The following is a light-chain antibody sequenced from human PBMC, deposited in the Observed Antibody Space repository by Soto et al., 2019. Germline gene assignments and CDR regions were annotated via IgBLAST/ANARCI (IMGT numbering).Light chain of an antibody. CDR2: EVS. Sequence: QSALTQPASVSGSPGQSITISCTGTSSDIGYYDSVSWYQQHPGKAPKLLIYEVSKRPSGVSSRFSGSKSGDTASLTISGLQAEDESDYFCNSYTASSTLVVFGGGTKVTVL. V-gene: IGLV2-14*01. J-gene: IGLJ2*01. CDR1: SSDIGYYDS. CDR3: NSYTASSTLVV.